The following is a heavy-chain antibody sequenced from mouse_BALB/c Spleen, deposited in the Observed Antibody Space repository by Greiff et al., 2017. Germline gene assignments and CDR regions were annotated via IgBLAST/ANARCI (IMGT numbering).Heavy chain of an antibody. D-gene: IGHD2-1*01. CDR1: GFTFSSFG. V-gene: IGHV5-15*02. Sequence: EVQGVESGGGLVQPGGSRKLSCAASGFTFSSFGMHWVRQAPEKGLEWVAYISNLAYSIYYADTVTGRFTISRENAKNTLYLEMSSLRSEDTAMYYCARENGNYYAMDYWGQGTSVTVSS. CDR3: ARENGNYYAMDY. CDR2: ISNLAYSI. J-gene: IGHJ4*01.